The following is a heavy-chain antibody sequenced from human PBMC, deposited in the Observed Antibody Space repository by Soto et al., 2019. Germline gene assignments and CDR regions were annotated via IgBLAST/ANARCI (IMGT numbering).Heavy chain of an antibody. CDR2: ISYDGSNK. CDR3: AREGGYIYGYAYDY. J-gene: IGHJ4*02. CDR1: GFTFTSYT. D-gene: IGHD5-18*01. V-gene: IGHV3-30-3*01. Sequence: QVQLVESGGGVVQPGRSLRLSCAASGFTFTSYTMHWVRQAPGKGLEWVAVISYDGSNKYYADSVKGRFTISRDNSKNTLYLQMNSLRAEDTAVYYCAREGGYIYGYAYDYWGQGNLVTVSS.